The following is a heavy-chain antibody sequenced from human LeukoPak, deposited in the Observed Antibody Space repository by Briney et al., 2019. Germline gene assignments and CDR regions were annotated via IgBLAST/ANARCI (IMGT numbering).Heavy chain of an antibody. D-gene: IGHD6-13*01. CDR3: ARSYSSSWRHSYCYYYMDV. CDR1: GGSISSYY. Sequence: SETLSLTCTVSGGSISSYYWSWIRQPPGKGLEWIGYIYYSGSTNYNPSLKSRVTISVDTSMNQFSLKLSSVTAADTAVYYCARSYSSSWRHSYCYYYMDVWGKGTTVTVSS. J-gene: IGHJ6*03. CDR2: IYYSGST. V-gene: IGHV4-59*01.